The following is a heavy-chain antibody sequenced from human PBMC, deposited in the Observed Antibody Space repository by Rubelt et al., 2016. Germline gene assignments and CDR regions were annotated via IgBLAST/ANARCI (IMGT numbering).Heavy chain of an antibody. Sequence: GGSISSNNWWTWLRQPPGKGLEWIGEIFHSGSTTYNPSLKSRVTISVDNSKNQFSLNLYSVTAADTAVYFCAKDYSRFPNNWFESWGQGILVTVSS. CDR1: GGSISSNNW. V-gene: IGHV4-4*01. J-gene: IGHJ5*01. D-gene: IGHD2-15*01. CDR2: IFHSGST. CDR3: AKDYSRFPNNWFES.